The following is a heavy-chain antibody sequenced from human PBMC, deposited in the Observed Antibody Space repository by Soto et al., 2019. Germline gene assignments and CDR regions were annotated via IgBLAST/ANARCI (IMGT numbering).Heavy chain of an antibody. CDR2: ISGSGGST. Sequence: GGSLRLSCAASGFTFSSYAMSWVRQTPGKGLEWVSAISGSGGSTYYAGSVKGRFTISRDNSKNTLYLQMNSLRAEDTAVYYCAKGARVDTAMVSYYYYYMDVWGKGTTVTVSS. D-gene: IGHD5-18*01. CDR3: AKGARVDTAMVSYYYYYMDV. J-gene: IGHJ6*03. CDR1: GFTFSSYA. V-gene: IGHV3-23*01.